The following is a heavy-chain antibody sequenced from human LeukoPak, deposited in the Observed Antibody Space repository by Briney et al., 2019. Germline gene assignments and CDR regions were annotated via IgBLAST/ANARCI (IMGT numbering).Heavy chain of an antibody. CDR3: AREGVRGVPY. CDR1: GGSISSGGYS. D-gene: IGHD3-10*02. Sequence: PSETLSLTCAVSGGSISSGGYSWSWIRQPPGKGLEWIGYIYHSGSTYYNPSLKSRVTISVDRSKNQISLKLSSVTAADTAVYYCAREGVRGVPYWGQGTLVTVSS. CDR2: IYHSGST. V-gene: IGHV4-30-2*01. J-gene: IGHJ4*02.